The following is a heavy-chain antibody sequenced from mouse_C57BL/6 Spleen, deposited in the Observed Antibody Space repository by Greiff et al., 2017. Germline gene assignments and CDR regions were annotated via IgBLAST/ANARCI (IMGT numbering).Heavy chain of an antibody. CDR3: ARRGKGNASDY. Sequence: EVQLQQSGPELVKPGASVKMSCKASGYTFTDYNMHWVKQSHGKSLEWIGYINPNNGGNSYNQKFKGKATLTVNKSSSTAYMELRSLTSEESSVYYCARRGKGNASDYWGQGTSVTVSS. CDR2: INPNNGGN. J-gene: IGHJ4*01. CDR1: GYTFTDYN. V-gene: IGHV1-22*01.